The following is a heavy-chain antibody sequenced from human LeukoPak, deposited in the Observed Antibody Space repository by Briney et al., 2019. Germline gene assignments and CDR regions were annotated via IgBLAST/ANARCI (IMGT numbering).Heavy chain of an antibody. J-gene: IGHJ6*03. CDR2: ISGSGGST. D-gene: IGHD3-3*01. Sequence: PGGSLRLSCAASGFTFSSYAMSWVRQAPGKGLEWVSAISGSGGSTYYADSVKGRFTISRDNSKNTLYLQMNSLRAEDTAVYYCAKDLRSDFWSGYYVRGFSAYYVDVWGRGTTVTVSS. V-gene: IGHV3-23*01. CDR3: AKDLRSDFWSGYYVRGFSAYYVDV. CDR1: GFTFSSYA.